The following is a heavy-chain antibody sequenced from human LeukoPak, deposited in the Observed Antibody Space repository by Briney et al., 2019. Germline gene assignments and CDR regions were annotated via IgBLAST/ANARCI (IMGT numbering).Heavy chain of an antibody. V-gene: IGHV4-4*07. CDR3: ARVLSGGNSGAHY. CDR1: GGSINSYY. D-gene: IGHD4-23*01. CDR2: IYTSGST. Sequence: PSETLSLTCTVSGGSINSYYWSWIRQPAGKGLEWIGRIYTSGSTTYNPPLKSRVTISIDTSKNQFSLKLSSVTAADTPMYYCARVLSGGNSGAHYWGQGTLVTVSS. J-gene: IGHJ4*02.